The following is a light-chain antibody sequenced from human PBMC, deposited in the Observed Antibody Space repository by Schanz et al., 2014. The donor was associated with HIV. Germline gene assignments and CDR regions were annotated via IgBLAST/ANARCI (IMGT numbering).Light chain of an antibody. CDR2: DVS. CDR1: SSDIGGYNY. CDR3: ATWDISLNGPV. V-gene: IGLV2-8*01. J-gene: IGLJ2*01. Sequence: QSALTQPPSASGSPGQSVTISCTGTSSDIGGYNYVSWYQQHPGKAPKLMIYDVSNRPSGVSNRFSGSKSGNTAFLTISGLQADDEADYFCATWDISLNGPVFGGGTKLTVL.